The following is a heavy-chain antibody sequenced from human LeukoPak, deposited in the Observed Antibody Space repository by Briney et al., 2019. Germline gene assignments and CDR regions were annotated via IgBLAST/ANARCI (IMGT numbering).Heavy chain of an antibody. D-gene: IGHD3-10*01. CDR2: MNPNSGNT. Sequence: ASVKVSCKASGYTFTSYDINWVRQATGKGLEWMGWMNPNSGNTGYAQKFQDRVTMTRNTSISTAYMEMSSLGSEDTAVYYCARGGSLLWFGGYYYYGMDVWGQGTTVTVSS. CDR3: ARGGSLLWFGGYYYYGMDV. CDR1: GYTFTSYD. J-gene: IGHJ6*02. V-gene: IGHV1-8*01.